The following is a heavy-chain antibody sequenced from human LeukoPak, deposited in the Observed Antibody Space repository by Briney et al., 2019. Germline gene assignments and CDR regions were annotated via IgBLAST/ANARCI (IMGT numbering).Heavy chain of an antibody. CDR3: AKGYHGDDDHPDAFDI. V-gene: IGHV3-23*01. CDR2: ISGSGGST. D-gene: IGHD4-17*01. J-gene: IGHJ3*02. CDR1: GFTFSSYA. Sequence: GGSLRLSCAASGFTFSSYAMSWVRQAPEKGLEWVSAISGSGGSTYYADSVKGRFTISRDNSKNTLYLQMNSLRAEDTAVYHCAKGYHGDDDHPDAFDIWGQGTMVTVSS.